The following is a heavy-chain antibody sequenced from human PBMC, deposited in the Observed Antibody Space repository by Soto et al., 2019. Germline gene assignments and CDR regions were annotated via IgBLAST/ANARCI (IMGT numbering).Heavy chain of an antibody. V-gene: IGHV3-33*01. CDR3: ARDDLGYCSSTSCLLDP. J-gene: IGHJ5*02. D-gene: IGHD2-2*01. CDR2: IWYDGSNK. CDR1: GFTFSSYG. Sequence: GGSLRLSCAASGFTFSSYGMHWVRQAPGKGLEWVAVIWYDGSNKYYADSVKGRFTISRDNSKNTLYLQMNSLRAEDTAVYYCARDDLGYCSSTSCLLDPWGQGTLVTVSS.